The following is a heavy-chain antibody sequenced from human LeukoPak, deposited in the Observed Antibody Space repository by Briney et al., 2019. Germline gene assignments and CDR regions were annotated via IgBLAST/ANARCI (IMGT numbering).Heavy chain of an antibody. CDR3: ARDHPSRDGYNWPEPLDY. V-gene: IGHV1-46*01. CDR1: GGTFSSYA. D-gene: IGHD5-24*01. Sequence: ASVKVSCKASGGTFSSYAISWVRQAPGQGLEWMGIINPSGGSTSYAQKFQGRVTMTRDTSTSTVYMELSSLRSEDTAVYYCARDHPSRDGYNWPEPLDYWGQGTLVTVSS. J-gene: IGHJ4*02. CDR2: INPSGGST.